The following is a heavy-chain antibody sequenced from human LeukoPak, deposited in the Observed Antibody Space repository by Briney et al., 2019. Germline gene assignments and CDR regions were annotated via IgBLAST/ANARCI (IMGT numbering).Heavy chain of an antibody. Sequence: GGSLRLSCAASGFTFSNAWMSWVRQAPGKGLEWVGRIKSKTDGGTTDYAAPVKGRFTISRDDSKNTLYLQMNSLKTEDTAVYYCTTGIVVVVAAYDYWGQGTLVTVSS. D-gene: IGHD2-15*01. V-gene: IGHV3-15*01. CDR1: GFTFSNAW. CDR2: IKSKTDGGTT. CDR3: TTGIVVVVAAYDY. J-gene: IGHJ4*02.